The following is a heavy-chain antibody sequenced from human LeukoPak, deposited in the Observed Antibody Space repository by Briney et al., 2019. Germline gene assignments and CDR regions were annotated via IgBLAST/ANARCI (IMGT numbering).Heavy chain of an antibody. V-gene: IGHV3-15*01. D-gene: IGHD5-18*01. CDR1: GFTFSNAW. J-gene: IGHJ4*02. CDR2: IKSKTDGGTT. CDR3: TTGSDTAMVTYPFDY. Sequence: GGSLGLSCAASGFTFSNAWMSWVRQAPGKGLEWVGRIKSKTDGGTTDYAAPVKGRFTISRDDSKSTLYLQMNSLKTEDTAVYYCTTGSDTAMVTYPFDYWGQGTLVTVSS.